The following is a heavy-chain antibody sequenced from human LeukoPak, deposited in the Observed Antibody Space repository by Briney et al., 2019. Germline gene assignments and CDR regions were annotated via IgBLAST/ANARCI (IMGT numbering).Heavy chain of an antibody. J-gene: IGHJ6*03. Sequence: GASVKVSCKASGYTFTSYAISWVRQAPGQGLEWMGWISAYNGNTNYAQKLQGRVTMTTDTSTSTAYMELRSLRSDDTAVYYCARDGGKYYDFWSGYYTYYYYYMDVWGKGTTVTVSS. V-gene: IGHV1-18*01. CDR3: ARDGGKYYDFWSGYYTYYYYYMDV. CDR2: ISAYNGNT. CDR1: GYTFTSYA. D-gene: IGHD3-3*01.